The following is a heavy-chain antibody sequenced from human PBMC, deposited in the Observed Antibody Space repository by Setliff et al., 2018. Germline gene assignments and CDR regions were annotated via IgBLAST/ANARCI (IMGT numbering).Heavy chain of an antibody. D-gene: IGHD3-16*01. CDR3: ARELRSPYWHLDS. CDR2: VIPLLETT. V-gene: IGHV1-69*13. Sequence: SVKVSCKASGYIFKSYALSWVRQAPGQGLEWMGGVIPLLETTKYAQKFQGRVTITADESTSTGYMELRSLRSDDTAVYYCARELRSPYWHLDSWGQGTQVTVSS. CDR1: GYIFKSYA. J-gene: IGHJ5*01.